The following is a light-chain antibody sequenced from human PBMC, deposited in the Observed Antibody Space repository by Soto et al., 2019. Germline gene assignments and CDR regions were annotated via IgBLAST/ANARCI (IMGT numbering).Light chain of an antibody. Sequence: QSVLAQPPSVSGSPGQSSTISCTGTSSDVGSYNLVSWYQQHPGKAPKLMIYEGSKRPSGVSNRFSGHKSGNTASLTISGLQAEDEADYYCCSYAGSSTYVFGTGTKVTVL. CDR1: SSDVGSYNL. CDR2: EGS. V-gene: IGLV2-23*01. CDR3: CSYAGSSTYV. J-gene: IGLJ1*01.